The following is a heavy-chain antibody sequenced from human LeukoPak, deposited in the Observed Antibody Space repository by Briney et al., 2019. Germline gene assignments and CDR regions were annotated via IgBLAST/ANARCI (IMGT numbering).Heavy chain of an antibody. CDR3: AKDLLLSFDY. CDR1: GFTFSSYG. Sequence: GGSLRLSCAASGFTFSSYGMHWVRQAPGKGLEWVAVISYDGSNKYYADSVKGRFTISRDNSKNTLYLQMNSLRAEDTAVYYCAKDLLLSFDYWGQGTLVTVSS. V-gene: IGHV3-30*18. D-gene: IGHD3-10*01. CDR2: ISYDGSNK. J-gene: IGHJ4*02.